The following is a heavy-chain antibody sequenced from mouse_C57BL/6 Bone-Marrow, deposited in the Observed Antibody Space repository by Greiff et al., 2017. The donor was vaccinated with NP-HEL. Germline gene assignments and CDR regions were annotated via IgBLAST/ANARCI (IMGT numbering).Heavy chain of an antibody. CDR1: GYSITSDY. V-gene: IGHV3-8*01. J-gene: IGHJ3*01. Sequence: DVKLQESGPGLAKPSQTLSLTCSVTGYSITSDYWNWFRKFPGNKLEYMGYISYSGSTYYNPSLKSRISITRDTSKNQYYLQLKSVTTEDTATYYCARSISTVVPFAYWGQGTLVTVSA. CDR3: ARSISTVVPFAY. CDR2: ISYSGST. D-gene: IGHD1-1*01.